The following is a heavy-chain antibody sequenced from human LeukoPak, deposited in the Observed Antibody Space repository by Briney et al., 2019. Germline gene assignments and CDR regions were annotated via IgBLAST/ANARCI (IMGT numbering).Heavy chain of an antibody. CDR1: GYSFTSYW. CDR2: IYPGDSDT. J-gene: IGHJ6*03. D-gene: IGHD2-2*01. V-gene: IGHV5-51*01. CDR3: ARGRYCSSTSCHRYYYYMDV. Sequence: ESLKISCKGSGYSFTSYWIGWVRQMPGKGLEWMGIIYPGDSDTRYSPSFQGQVTISADKSISTAYLQWSSLKASDTAMYYCARGRYCSSTSCHRYYYYMDVWGKGTTVAISS.